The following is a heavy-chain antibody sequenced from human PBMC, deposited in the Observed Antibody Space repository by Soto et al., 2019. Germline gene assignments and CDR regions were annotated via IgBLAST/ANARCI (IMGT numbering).Heavy chain of an antibody. Sequence: GASVKVSCKASGYTFTNFGISWVRQAPGQGLEWMGWISAYNGNTNYAQKFQGRVTMTTDTSTSTAYMEVRSLRFDGTAVYYCWAVTYYYYGMDVWGQGTTVTVSS. J-gene: IGHJ6*02. CDR3: WAVTYYYYGMDV. D-gene: IGHD6-19*01. V-gene: IGHV1-18*01. CDR1: GYTFTNFG. CDR2: ISAYNGNT.